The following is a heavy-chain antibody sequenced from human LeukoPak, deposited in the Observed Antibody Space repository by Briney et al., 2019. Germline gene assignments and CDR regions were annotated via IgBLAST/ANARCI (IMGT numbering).Heavy chain of an antibody. CDR1: GGSVTYTNYY. CDR3: ARWGRGYYYDSSGYYPEGY. Sequence: SETLSLTCTVSGGSVTYTNYYWGWIRQHPGKGLEWIGYIYYSGSTYYNPSLKSRVTISVDTSKNQFSLKLSSVTAADTAVYYCARWGRGYYYDSSGYYPEGYWGQGTLVTVSS. J-gene: IGHJ4*02. D-gene: IGHD3-22*01. CDR2: IYYSGST. V-gene: IGHV4-31*03.